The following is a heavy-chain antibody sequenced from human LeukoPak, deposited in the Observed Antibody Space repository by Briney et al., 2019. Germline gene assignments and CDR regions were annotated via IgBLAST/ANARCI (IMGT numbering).Heavy chain of an antibody. V-gene: IGHV4-59*08. Sequence: SETLSLTCTVSGGSISSYYWSWIRQPPGKGLEWIGYIYYSGSTNYNPSLKSRVTISVDTSKNQFSLMLSSVTAADTAVYYCAGAPSYYDILTGYFEYFQHWGQGTLVTVSS. CDR2: IYYSGST. CDR3: AGAPSYYDILTGYFEYFQH. J-gene: IGHJ1*01. D-gene: IGHD3-9*01. CDR1: GGSISSYY.